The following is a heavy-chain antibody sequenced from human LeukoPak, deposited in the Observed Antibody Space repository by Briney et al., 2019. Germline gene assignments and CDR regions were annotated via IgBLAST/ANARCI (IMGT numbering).Heavy chain of an antibody. D-gene: IGHD6-19*01. J-gene: IGHJ4*02. Sequence: GGPLRLSCAASGFTFSSYAMSLVRQAPGKGLEWVSAISGSGGSTYYADSVKGRFTISRDNSKNTLYLQMNSLRAEDTAVYYCAKDKQWLVRVYFDYWGQGTLVTVSS. CDR1: GFTFSSYA. CDR3: AKDKQWLVRVYFDY. V-gene: IGHV3-23*01. CDR2: ISGSGGST.